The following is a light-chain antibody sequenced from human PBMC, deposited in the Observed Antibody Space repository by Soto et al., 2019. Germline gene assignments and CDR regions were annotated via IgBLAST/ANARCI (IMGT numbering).Light chain of an antibody. CDR3: QQSYTAVFT. CDR1: QNIRNY. V-gene: IGKV1-39*01. Sequence: DVQLTQSPSSLSASVGDRVTITCRASQNIRNYLNWYQQKPGKVPNLLIYGASSLQSGVPSRFSGSGSETDFTLTINNLQPEDFATYYCQQSYTAVFTFGPGTKLDIK. CDR2: GAS. J-gene: IGKJ3*01.